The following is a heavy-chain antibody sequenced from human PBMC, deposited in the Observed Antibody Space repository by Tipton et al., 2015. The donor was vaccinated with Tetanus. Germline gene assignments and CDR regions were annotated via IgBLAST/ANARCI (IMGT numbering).Heavy chain of an antibody. Sequence: QSGAEVKEPGASVKVSCKASGYNFVNFGISWVRQAPGQGLEWMGWISAYNGKTKHAQRLQGRVTMTTDRSASTAYMDLRRLRSDDAAVYYCARVQEQRIYYYGMDVWGQGTTVTASS. CDR2: ISAYNGKT. CDR3: ARVQEQRIYYYGMDV. D-gene: IGHD6-25*01. CDR1: GYNFVNFG. J-gene: IGHJ6*02. V-gene: IGHV1-18*01.